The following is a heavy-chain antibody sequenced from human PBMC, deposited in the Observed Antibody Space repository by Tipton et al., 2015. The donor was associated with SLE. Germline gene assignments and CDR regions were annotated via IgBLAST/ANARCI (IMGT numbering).Heavy chain of an antibody. CDR2: IYYSGST. Sequence: TLSLTCAVYGGSFSGYYWGWIRQPPGKGLEWIGYIYYSGSTNYNPSLKSRVTISVDTSKNQFSLKLSSVTAADTAVYYCARGVVVQPYYYYGMDVWGQGTTVTVSS. CDR1: GGSFSGYY. J-gene: IGHJ6*02. CDR3: ARGVVVQPYYYYGMDV. V-gene: IGHV4-59*01. D-gene: IGHD2-2*01.